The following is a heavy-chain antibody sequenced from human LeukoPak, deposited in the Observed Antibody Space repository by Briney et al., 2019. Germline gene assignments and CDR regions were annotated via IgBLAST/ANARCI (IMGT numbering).Heavy chain of an antibody. V-gene: IGHV1-8*03. CDR1: GYTFSNYD. CDR2: MNPNSGDT. D-gene: IGHD6-13*01. CDR3: TRGFRGAATGAIDP. Sequence: GASVKVSCKASGYTFSNYDIHWVRQATGQGLEWMGWMNPNSGDTGYAQKFQGRVTFRRHTSINTAYMELSTLTSEDTAIYYCTRGFRGAATGAIDPWGQGTLVTVSS. J-gene: IGHJ5*02.